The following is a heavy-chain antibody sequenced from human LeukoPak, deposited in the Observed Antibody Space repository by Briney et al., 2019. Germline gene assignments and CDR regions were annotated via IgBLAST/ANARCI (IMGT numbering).Heavy chain of an antibody. J-gene: IGHJ3*02. Sequence: SETLSLTCTVSGYSISDGNYWGWIRQPPGKGLEWIGSIFHTGSTYYNPSLKSRVTISVDTSKNQFSLKLSSVTAADTAVYYCARDRTLLWFGELGDAFDIWGQGTMVTVSS. CDR3: ARDRTLLWFGELGDAFDI. CDR2: IFHTGST. CDR1: GYSISDGNY. D-gene: IGHD3-10*01. V-gene: IGHV4-38-2*02.